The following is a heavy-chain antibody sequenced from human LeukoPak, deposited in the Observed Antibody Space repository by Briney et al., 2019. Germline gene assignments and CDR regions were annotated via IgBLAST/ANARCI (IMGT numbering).Heavy chain of an antibody. CDR1: GYTFTGYY. CDR3: ARCESGYYYVDDY. Sequence: ASVKVSCKASGYTFTGYYMHWVRQAPGQGLEWMGRINPNSGGTNYAQKFQGRVTMTRDAYISTAYMELSRLRSDETAVYYCARCESGYYYVDDYWGQGTLVTVSS. J-gene: IGHJ4*02. CDR2: INPNSGGT. D-gene: IGHD3-22*01. V-gene: IGHV1-2*06.